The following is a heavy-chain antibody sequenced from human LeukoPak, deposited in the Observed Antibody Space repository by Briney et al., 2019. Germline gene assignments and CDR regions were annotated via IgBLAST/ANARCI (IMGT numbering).Heavy chain of an antibody. CDR2: ISAYNGNT. J-gene: IGHJ5*02. Sequence: GASVKVSCKASGYTFTSYGISWVRQAPGQGLEWMGWISAYNGNTNYAQKLQGRVTMTTDTSTNTTYMELRSLRSDDTAVYYCARGDDCSGGSCFLGFDPWGQGNLVTVSS. CDR1: GYTFTSYG. CDR3: ARGDDCSGGSCFLGFDP. D-gene: IGHD2-15*01. V-gene: IGHV1-18*01.